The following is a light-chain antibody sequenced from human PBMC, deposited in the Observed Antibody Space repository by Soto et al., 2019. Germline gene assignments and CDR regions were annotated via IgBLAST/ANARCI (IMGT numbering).Light chain of an antibody. V-gene: IGKV1-5*03. CDR3: QQYNSYPAT. Sequence: DIQMTQSPSTLSASVGDRVTITCRASQSISSWLAWYQQKPGKAPKLLIYKASSLESGVPSRISGSGSGTEVTLTISSLQPDDFATYYCQQYNSYPATFGQGTKVEIK. J-gene: IGKJ1*01. CDR2: KAS. CDR1: QSISSW.